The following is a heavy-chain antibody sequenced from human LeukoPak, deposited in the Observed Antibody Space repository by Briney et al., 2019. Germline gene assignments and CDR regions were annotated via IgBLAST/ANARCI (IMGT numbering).Heavy chain of an antibody. V-gene: IGHV3-21*01. D-gene: IGHD1-26*01. J-gene: IGHJ4*02. Sequence: PGGSLRLSCAASGFTFSSYSMNWVRQAPGKGLEWVSSISSSSSYIYYADSVKGRFTISRDNAKNSLYLQVNSLRAEDTAVYYCARDHSGSYSNFDYWGQGTLVTVSS. CDR3: ARDHSGSYSNFDY. CDR2: ISSSSSYI. CDR1: GFTFSSYS.